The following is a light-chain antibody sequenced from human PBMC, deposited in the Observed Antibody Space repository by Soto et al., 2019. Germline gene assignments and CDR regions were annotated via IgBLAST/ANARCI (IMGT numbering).Light chain of an antibody. Sequence: IQMTQSPPTLSASVGDRATITCRASQSISSWLAWYQQKPGKAPKLLIYDASNLESGVPSRFSGSGSGTEFTLTISSLQPDDFATYYCQQYNSYPITFGQGTRLEIK. CDR2: DAS. V-gene: IGKV1-5*01. CDR1: QSISSW. J-gene: IGKJ5*01. CDR3: QQYNSYPIT.